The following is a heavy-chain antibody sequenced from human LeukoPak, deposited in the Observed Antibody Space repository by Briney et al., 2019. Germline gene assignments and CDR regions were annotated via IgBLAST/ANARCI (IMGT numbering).Heavy chain of an antibody. V-gene: IGHV1-8*01. Sequence: ASVKVSCKASGYTFTSYDINWVRQATGQGLEWMGWMNPNSGNTGYAQKFHGRVTMTRNTSISTAYMELSSLRSEDTAVYYCARGRRIQLWFFDYWGQGTLVTVSS. CDR2: MNPNSGNT. CDR3: ARGRRIQLWFFDY. CDR1: GYTFTSYD. J-gene: IGHJ4*02. D-gene: IGHD5-18*01.